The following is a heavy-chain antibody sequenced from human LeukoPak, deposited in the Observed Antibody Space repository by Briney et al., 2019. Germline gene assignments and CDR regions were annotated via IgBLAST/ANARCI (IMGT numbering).Heavy chain of an antibody. D-gene: IGHD2-2*01. CDR2: INPNSGGT. J-gene: IGHJ4*02. CDR1: GYTFTGYY. V-gene: IGHV1-2*02. CDR3: ARYSGYCSSTSCYLDY. Sequence: GASVKVSCKASGYTFTGYYMHWVRQAPGQGLEWMGWINPNSGGTNYAQKFQGRVTMTRDTSISTAYMELSRLRSDDTAVYYCARYSGYCSSTSCYLDYWGQGTLVTVSS.